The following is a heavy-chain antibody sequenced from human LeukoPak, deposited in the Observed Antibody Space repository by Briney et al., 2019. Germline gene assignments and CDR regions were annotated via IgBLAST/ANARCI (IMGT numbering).Heavy chain of an antibody. J-gene: IGHJ5*02. CDR3: ARGMTTGPDP. CDR1: GGSISSYS. D-gene: IGHD1-1*01. Sequence: SETLSLTCNVSGGSISSYSWSWIRQPPGKGLEWIGYIYYSGSTNYNPSLKSRLTISVDTSKNQFSLKLSSVTAADTPVYYCARGMTTGPDPWGQGTLVTVSS. CDR2: IYYSGST. V-gene: IGHV4-59*08.